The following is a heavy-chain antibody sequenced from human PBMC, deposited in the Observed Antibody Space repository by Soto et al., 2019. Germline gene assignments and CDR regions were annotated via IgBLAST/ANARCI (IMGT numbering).Heavy chain of an antibody. CDR3: ARVQVSSGSSWTWFDP. J-gene: IGHJ5*02. D-gene: IGHD6-6*01. Sequence: PSETLSLTCTVSGGSISSYYWSWIRQPPGKGLEWIGYIYYSGSTNYNPSLKSRVTISVDTSKNQFSLKLSSVTAADTAVYYCARVQVSSGSSWTWFDPWGQGTLVTVSS. CDR1: GGSISSYY. V-gene: IGHV4-59*01. CDR2: IYYSGST.